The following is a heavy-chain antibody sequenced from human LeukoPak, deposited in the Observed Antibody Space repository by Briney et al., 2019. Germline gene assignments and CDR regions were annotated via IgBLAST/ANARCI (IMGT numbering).Heavy chain of an antibody. CDR3: AKDPRRYSRTGGYFDY. V-gene: IGHV3-48*01. Sequence: GGSLRLSCAASGFTFSTYSMTWVRQAPGKGLEWISHISAASWGIKYADSVKGRFTTSRDNAKNSVFLQMSSLRPEDTAVYYCAKDPRRYSRTGGYFDYWGQGTLVTVSS. J-gene: IGHJ4*02. D-gene: IGHD6-13*01. CDR2: ISAASWGI. CDR1: GFTFSTYS.